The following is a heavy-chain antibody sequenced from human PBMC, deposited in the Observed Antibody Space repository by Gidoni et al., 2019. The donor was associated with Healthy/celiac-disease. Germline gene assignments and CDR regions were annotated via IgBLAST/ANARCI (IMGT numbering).Heavy chain of an antibody. V-gene: IGHV3-72*01. CDR2: TRNKANSYTT. Sequence: VGRTRNKANSYTTEYAASVKGRFTISRDDSKNSLYLQMNSLKTEDTAVYYCARSLYTYGAIDYWGQGTLVTVSS. CDR3: ARSLYTYGAIDY. J-gene: IGHJ4*02. D-gene: IGHD5-18*01.